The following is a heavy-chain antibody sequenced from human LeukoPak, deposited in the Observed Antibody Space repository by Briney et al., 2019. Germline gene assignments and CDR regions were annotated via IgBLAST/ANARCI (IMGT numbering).Heavy chain of an antibody. CDR1: GFTVSSNY. D-gene: IGHD3-22*01. CDR2: IYSGGST. V-gene: IGHV3-53*01. CDR3: ARVSGHPDYYDSSGYVGY. Sequence: PGGSLRLSCAASGFTVSSNYMSWVRQAPGKGLESVSVIYSGGSTYYADSVKGRFTISRDNSKNTLYLQMNSLRAEDTAVYYCARVSGHPDYYDSSGYVGYWGQGTLVTVSS. J-gene: IGHJ4*02.